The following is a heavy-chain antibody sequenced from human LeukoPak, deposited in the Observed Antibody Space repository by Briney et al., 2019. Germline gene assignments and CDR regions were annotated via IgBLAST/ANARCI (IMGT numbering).Heavy chain of an antibody. J-gene: IGHJ5*02. Sequence: KPSETLSLTCTVSGGSISSSAYYWGWIRQPPGKGLEWIGNIYYSGTTYYNPSLKGRVTISVDTSKNQFSLKLYSVTAADTAVYYCARKEIYPTWFDPWGQGTLVTVSS. CDR2: IYYSGTT. V-gene: IGHV4-39*01. CDR1: GGSISSSAYY. CDR3: ARKEIYPTWFDP.